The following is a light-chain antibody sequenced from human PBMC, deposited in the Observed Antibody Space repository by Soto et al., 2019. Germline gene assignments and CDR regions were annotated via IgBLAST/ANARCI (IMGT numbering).Light chain of an antibody. V-gene: IGKV1-39*01. CDR3: QQSYSAPYT. CDR2: AAS. Sequence: DIQMTQSPSSLSASVGDRVTITCRASQSIYSSLNWYHQKPGKAPKLLIYAASNLQSGVPLRFSGSGSGTDFTLSISSLQPEDFATYYCQQSYSAPYTFGQGTKLEI. J-gene: IGKJ2*01. CDR1: QSIYSS.